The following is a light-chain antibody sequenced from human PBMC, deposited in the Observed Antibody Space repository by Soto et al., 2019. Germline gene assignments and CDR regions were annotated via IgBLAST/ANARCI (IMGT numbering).Light chain of an antibody. CDR1: QSVSTF. Sequence: EIVLTQSPATLSLSPGERAILSCRASQSVSTFLAWFQQTPGQPPRLLIYNASNRTTGIPARFSGSGSGTDFTLTISRLEPEDFAVYYCQHYGRSPYTFGQGTRLEIK. CDR2: NAS. J-gene: IGKJ5*01. CDR3: QHYGRSPYT. V-gene: IGKV3-11*01.